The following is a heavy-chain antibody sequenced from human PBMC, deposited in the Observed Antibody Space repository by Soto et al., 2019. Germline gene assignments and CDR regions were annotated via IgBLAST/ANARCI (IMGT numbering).Heavy chain of an antibody. CDR1: GGSISSSSYY. CDR2: FNYNRNT. D-gene: IGHD2-21*02. CDR3: ARPRPAAYCGGDCSGDFDI. J-gene: IGHJ3*02. Sequence: PSETLSLTCTVPGGSISSSSYYWVWIRQPPGKGREKIRNFNYNRNTYYSTSHKTRVNISVDTSKNPFSLKLCSVPAADTAVYYCARPRPAAYCGGDCSGDFDIWGQGTMVTVSS. V-gene: IGHV4-39*01.